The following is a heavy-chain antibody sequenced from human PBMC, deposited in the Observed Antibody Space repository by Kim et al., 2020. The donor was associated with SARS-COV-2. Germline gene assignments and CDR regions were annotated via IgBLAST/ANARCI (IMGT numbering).Heavy chain of an antibody. CDR3: AREEVARLDDWLLGYGMDV. Sequence: GRFTISRDNAKNSLYLQMNSLRAEDTAVYYCAREEVARLDDWLLGYGMDVWGQGTTVTVSS. D-gene: IGHD3-9*01. V-gene: IGHV3-11*06. J-gene: IGHJ6*02.